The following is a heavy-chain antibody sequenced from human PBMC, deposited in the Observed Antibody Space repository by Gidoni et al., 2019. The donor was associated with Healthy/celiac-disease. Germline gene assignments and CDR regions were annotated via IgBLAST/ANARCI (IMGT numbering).Heavy chain of an antibody. V-gene: IGHV3-73*02. CDR3: TREWLANFDY. CDR2: IRSKANSYAT. J-gene: IGHJ4*02. CDR1: GFTFSGSA. Sequence: EVQLVESGGGLVQPGGSLKLSCAASGFTFSGSAMHWVRQASGKGLEWVGRIRSKANSYATAYAASVKGRFTISRDDSKNTAYLQMNSLKTEDTAVYYCTREWLANFDYWGQGTLVTVSS. D-gene: IGHD6-19*01.